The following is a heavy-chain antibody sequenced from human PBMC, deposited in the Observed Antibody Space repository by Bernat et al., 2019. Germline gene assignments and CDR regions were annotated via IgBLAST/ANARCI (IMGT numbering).Heavy chain of an antibody. Sequence: EVQLVESGGGLVQPGGSLRLSCAASGFTFSSYWMHWVRQAPGKGLVWVSRINSDGSSTSYAASGKGRFTISRDNAKNTLYLQMNSLRAEDTAVYYCAREGGVKLPTYYYYMDVWGKGTTVTVSS. D-gene: IGHD4-23*01. V-gene: IGHV3-74*01. J-gene: IGHJ6*03. CDR2: INSDGSST. CDR3: AREGGVKLPTYYYYMDV. CDR1: GFTFSSYW.